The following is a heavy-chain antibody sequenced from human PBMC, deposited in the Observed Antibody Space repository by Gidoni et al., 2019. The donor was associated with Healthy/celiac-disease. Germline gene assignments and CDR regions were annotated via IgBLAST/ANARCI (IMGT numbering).Heavy chain of an antibody. CDR1: GGTFSSYT. V-gene: IGHV1-69*02. CDR2: IIPILGIA. J-gene: IGHJ6*02. Sequence: QVQLVQSGAEVKKPGSSVKVSCKASGGTFSSYTISWVRQAPGQGLEWMGRIIPILGIANYAQKFQGRVTITADKSTSTAYMELSSLRSEDTAVYYCASYSTSKYYYGMDVWGQGTTVTVSS. D-gene: IGHD2-2*01. CDR3: ASYSTSKYYYGMDV.